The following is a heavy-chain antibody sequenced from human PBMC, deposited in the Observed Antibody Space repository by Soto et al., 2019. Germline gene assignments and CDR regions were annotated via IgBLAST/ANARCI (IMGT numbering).Heavy chain of an antibody. V-gene: IGHV3-30*18. CDR2: ISYDGSNK. CDR1: GFTFSSYG. D-gene: IGHD2-2*01. CDR3: AKVFCSSTSCYRNYYYGMDV. J-gene: IGHJ6*02. Sequence: PGGSLRLSCAASGFTFSSYGMHWVRQAPGKGLEWVAVISYDGSNKYYADSVKGRFTISRDNSKNTLYLQMNSLRAEDTAVYYCAKVFCSSTSCYRNYYYGMDVWGQGTTVTSP.